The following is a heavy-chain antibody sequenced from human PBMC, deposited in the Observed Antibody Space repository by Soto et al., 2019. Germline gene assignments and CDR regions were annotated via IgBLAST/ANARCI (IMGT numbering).Heavy chain of an antibody. CDR1: GYTFTSYY. D-gene: IGHD3-22*01. Sequence: EASVKVSCKASGYTFTSYYMHWVRQAPGQGLEWMGIINPSGGSTSYAQKFQGRVTMTRDTSTSTVYMELSSPRSEDTAVYYCARTMIVVVMNYYYYGMDVWGQGTTVTVSS. V-gene: IGHV1-46*01. CDR3: ARTMIVVVMNYYYYGMDV. J-gene: IGHJ6*02. CDR2: INPSGGST.